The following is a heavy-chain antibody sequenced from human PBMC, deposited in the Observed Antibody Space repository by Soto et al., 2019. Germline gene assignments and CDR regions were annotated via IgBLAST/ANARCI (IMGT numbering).Heavy chain of an antibody. CDR3: GRDCSGGSCYPGMDI. J-gene: IGHJ6*02. V-gene: IGHV3-21*01. CDR1: GFNFNSYT. D-gene: IGHD2-15*01. Sequence: GGSLRLSCAASGFNFNSYTVNWVRQAPGKRLEWLSSISSSGYIFSTDSVRGRFTISRDNAKKSVYLQINSLRAEATAVYFCGRDCSGGSCYPGMDIWGQETTVTVSS. CDR2: ISSSGYI.